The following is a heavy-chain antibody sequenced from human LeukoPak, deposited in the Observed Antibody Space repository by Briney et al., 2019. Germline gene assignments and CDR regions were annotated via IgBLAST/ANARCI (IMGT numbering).Heavy chain of an antibody. CDR3: AKVEGYIVAVAIESYFDY. V-gene: IGHV3-23*01. CDR2: ISGSGGST. D-gene: IGHD5-12*01. J-gene: IGHJ4*02. Sequence: GGSLRLSCSASGFTFNTYGMHWVRQAPGKGLEWVSAISGSGGSTYYADSVKGRFTISRDNSKNTLYLQMNSLRAEDTAVYYCAKVEGYIVAVAIESYFDYWGQGTLVTVSS. CDR1: GFTFNTYG.